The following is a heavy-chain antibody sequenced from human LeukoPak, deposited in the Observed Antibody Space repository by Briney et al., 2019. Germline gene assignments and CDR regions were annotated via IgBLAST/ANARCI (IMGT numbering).Heavy chain of an antibody. D-gene: IGHD2-2*01. CDR2: ITGSGGST. J-gene: IGHJ4*02. CDR3: YLQPVANNVVVPATSE. Sequence: GGSLRLSCAASGFTFSSYAMSWVHQAPGKALEWVSAITGSGGSTYYADSVKGRFTISRDNSKNTLYLQMNSLRAEDTAVYYCYLQPVANNVVVPATSEGGQGTLVTVSS. V-gene: IGHV3-23*01. CDR1: GFTFSSYA.